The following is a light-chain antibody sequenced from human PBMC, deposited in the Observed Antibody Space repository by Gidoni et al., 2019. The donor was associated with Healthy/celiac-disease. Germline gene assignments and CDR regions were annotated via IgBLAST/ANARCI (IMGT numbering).Light chain of an antibody. CDR3: SSYTSSSTEV. J-gene: IGLJ1*01. Sequence: QSALTQPASVSGSPRQSITISCTGTSSDVGDYNYVSWYQQHPGKAPKLMIYDVSSRPSGVSNRFSGSKSGNTASLTISGLQAEDEADYYCSSYTSSSTEVFGTGTKVTVL. V-gene: IGLV2-14*03. CDR2: DVS. CDR1: SSDVGDYNY.